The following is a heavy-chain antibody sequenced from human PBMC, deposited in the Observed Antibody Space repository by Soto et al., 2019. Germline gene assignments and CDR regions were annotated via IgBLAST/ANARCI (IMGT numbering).Heavy chain of an antibody. D-gene: IGHD3-10*01. V-gene: IGHV3-33*01. J-gene: IGHJ6*02. CDR3: ARELLYGSGSRNFHYYGMDV. CDR2: IWFDGSKK. Sequence: QVQLVESGGGVVQPGRSLRLSCAASGFSLSNFGMHWVRQAPGKGLEWVAVIWFDGSKKYYVDSVKGRFTISRDNSNNTLYLQMNSLRAEDTGVYYCARELLYGSGSRNFHYYGMDVWGQGTTVTVSS. CDR1: GFSLSNFG.